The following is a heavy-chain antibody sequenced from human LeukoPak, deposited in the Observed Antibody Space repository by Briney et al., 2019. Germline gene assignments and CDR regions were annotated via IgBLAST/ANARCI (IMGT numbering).Heavy chain of an antibody. CDR3: ASQLRSSGYPLDY. J-gene: IGHJ4*02. CDR2: IYYSGST. D-gene: IGHD6-13*01. Sequence: PSETLSLTCTVSGYSISSGYYWSWIRQPPGKGLEWIGYIYYSGSTIHNPSLKSRVTMSVDTSKNQFSLKLTSVTAADTAVYYCASQLRSSGYPLDYWGQGTLVTVSS. V-gene: IGHV4-61*01. CDR1: GYSISSGYY.